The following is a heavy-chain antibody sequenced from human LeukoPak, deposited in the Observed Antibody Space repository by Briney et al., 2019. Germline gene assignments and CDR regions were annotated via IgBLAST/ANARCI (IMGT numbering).Heavy chain of an antibody. Sequence: ASVKVSCKASGYSFTGYYLHWVRQAPGQGLEWMGWINPHSDVPKYAQKFQGRVTMTRDKSISTAYMEMTSLTSDDTAVYYCARGYGDYVGITNYCGQGTLVTVSS. CDR2: INPHSDVP. CDR1: GYSFTGYY. V-gene: IGHV1-2*02. CDR3: ARGYGDYVGITNY. D-gene: IGHD4-17*01. J-gene: IGHJ4*02.